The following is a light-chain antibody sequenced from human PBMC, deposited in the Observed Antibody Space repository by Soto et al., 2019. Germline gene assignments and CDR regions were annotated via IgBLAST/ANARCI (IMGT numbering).Light chain of an antibody. V-gene: IGKV2-40*01. Sequence: DIVMTQTPLSLTVTPGEPSSMACSSSQSLLDSDDGNTYLDWYLQKPGQSPQLLIYTVSYRASGVPDRFSGSGSGTDFTLKISRVEAEDVGVYYCMQRIEFPLTFGGGTKVDI. CDR1: QSLLDSDDGNTY. J-gene: IGKJ4*01. CDR3: MQRIEFPLT. CDR2: TVS.